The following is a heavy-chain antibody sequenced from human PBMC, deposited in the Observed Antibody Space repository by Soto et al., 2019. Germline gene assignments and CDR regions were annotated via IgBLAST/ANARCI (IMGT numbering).Heavy chain of an antibody. CDR1: GYTFTSYD. D-gene: IGHD1-20*01. CDR3: ARNLYNTASFDH. CDR2: MTPNSGDT. J-gene: IGHJ4*02. Sequence: QVQLVQSGAEVKKPGASVKVSCKASGYTFTSYDINWVRQAPGQGLEWVGWMTPNSGDTGYAQTFQGRVTLTRDTSRSTAYMEPSSLTSEDTAVYYCARNLYNTASFDHWGQGTRVTVSS. V-gene: IGHV1-8*02.